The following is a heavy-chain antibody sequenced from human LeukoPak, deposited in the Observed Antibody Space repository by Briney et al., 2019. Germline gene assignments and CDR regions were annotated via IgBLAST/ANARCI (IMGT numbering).Heavy chain of an antibody. V-gene: IGHV4-30-2*01. D-gene: IGHD3-16*01. Sequence: PSETLSLTCTVSGGSISSGGYYWGWIRQPPGKGLEWIGYIYHSGSTYYNPSLKSRVTISVDRSKNQFSLKLSSVTAADTAVYYCARDRAGLTHAFDIWGQGTMVTVSS. J-gene: IGHJ3*02. CDR1: GGSISSGGYY. CDR2: IYHSGST. CDR3: ARDRAGLTHAFDI.